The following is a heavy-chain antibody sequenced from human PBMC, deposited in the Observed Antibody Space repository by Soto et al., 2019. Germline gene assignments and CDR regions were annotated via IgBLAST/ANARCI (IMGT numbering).Heavy chain of an antibody. CDR3: AKSSGWYINWFDP. CDR1: GFTFSNHG. V-gene: IGHV3-30*18. CDR2: ISYDGSNK. J-gene: IGHJ5*02. D-gene: IGHD6-19*01. Sequence: QVQLVESGGGVVQPGRSLRLSCVASGFTFSNHGMHWVRQAPGKGLEWVAVISYDGSNKHYADSVKGRFTISRDNSKNTLDLQMNSLRAEDTALYYCAKSSGWYINWFDPWGQGTLVTVSS.